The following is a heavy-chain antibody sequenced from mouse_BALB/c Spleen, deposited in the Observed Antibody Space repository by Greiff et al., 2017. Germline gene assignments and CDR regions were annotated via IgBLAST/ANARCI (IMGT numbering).Heavy chain of an antibody. D-gene: IGHD2-3*01. CDR3: TRDPDGYYVNYAMDY. V-gene: IGHV5-6-4*01. Sequence: EVMLVESGGGLVKPGGSLKLSCAASGFTFSSYTMSWVRQTPEKRLEWVATISSGGSYTYYPDSVKGRFPISSNNAKNTLYLQMSSLKSEDTAMYYCTRDPDGYYVNYAMDYWGQGTSVTVSS. CDR2: ISSGGSYT. J-gene: IGHJ4*01. CDR1: GFTFSSYT.